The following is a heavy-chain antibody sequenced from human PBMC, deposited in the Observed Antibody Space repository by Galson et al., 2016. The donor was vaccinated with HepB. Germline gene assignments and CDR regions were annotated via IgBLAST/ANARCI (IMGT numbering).Heavy chain of an antibody. CDR2: ISAYNGNT. CDR1: GYTFTSHG. D-gene: IGHD5-12*01. Sequence: SVKVSCKASGYTFTSHGISWVRQAPGQGLEWMGWISAYNGNTNYAQKLQGRVTMTTDTSTSTAYMELRSLRSDDTAVYYCARRSSATLNYYYNGMDVWGQGTTVTVSS. J-gene: IGHJ6*02. CDR3: ARRSSATLNYYYNGMDV. V-gene: IGHV1-18*01.